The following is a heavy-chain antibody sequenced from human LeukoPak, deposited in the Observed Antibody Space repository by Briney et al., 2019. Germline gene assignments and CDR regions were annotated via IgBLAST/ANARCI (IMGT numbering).Heavy chain of an antibody. Sequence: GGSLRLSCAASGFTFSSYWMSWVRQAPGKGPEWVAHIKQDASQEYHVDSVKGRFTISRDNAKNSLYLQMNSLRAEDTAVYYCGRVGGRSKAAKGDAFDIWGQGTMVVVSS. CDR1: GFTFSSYW. J-gene: IGHJ3*02. D-gene: IGHD6-6*01. V-gene: IGHV3-7*01. CDR2: IKQDASQE. CDR3: GRVGGRSKAAKGDAFDI.